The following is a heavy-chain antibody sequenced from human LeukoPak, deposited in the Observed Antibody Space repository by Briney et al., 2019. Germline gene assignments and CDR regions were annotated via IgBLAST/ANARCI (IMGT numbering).Heavy chain of an antibody. V-gene: IGHV3-21*01. CDR3: ASGTAIYYDSSGYYYPFDY. D-gene: IGHD3-22*01. CDR2: ISSSSSYI. J-gene: IGHJ4*02. CDR1: GFTFSSYS. Sequence: PGGSLRLSCAASGFTFSSYSMNWVRQAPGKGLEWVSSISSSSSYIYYADSVKGRFTISRDNAKNSLYLQMNILRAEDTAVYYCASGTAIYYDSSGYYYPFDYWGQGTLVTVSS.